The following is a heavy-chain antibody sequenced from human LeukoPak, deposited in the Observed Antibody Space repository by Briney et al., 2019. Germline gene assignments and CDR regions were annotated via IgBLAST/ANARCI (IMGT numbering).Heavy chain of an antibody. CDR1: GYTFTGYY. CDR3: ARRQQLVGFDY. CDR2: INPNSGGT. Sequence: ASVKVSCKGSGYTFTGYYMHWVRQAPGQGLEWMGRINPNSGGTNYAQKFQGRVTMTRDTSISTAYMELSRLRSDDTAVYYCARRQQLVGFDYWGQGTLVTVSS. D-gene: IGHD6-13*01. V-gene: IGHV1-2*06. J-gene: IGHJ4*02.